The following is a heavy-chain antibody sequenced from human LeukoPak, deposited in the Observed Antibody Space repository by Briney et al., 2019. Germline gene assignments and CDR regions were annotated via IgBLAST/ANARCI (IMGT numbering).Heavy chain of an antibody. V-gene: IGHV3-33*08. J-gene: IGHJ6*02. Sequence: GGSLRLSCAASGFTFSSYGMHWVRQAPGKGLEWVAVIWYDGSNKYYADSVKGRFTISRDNSKNTLYLQMNSLRAEDTAVYYCARVPPYCSGGNCYSGSYYYGMDVWGQGTLVTVSS. CDR1: GFTFSSYG. D-gene: IGHD2-15*01. CDR3: ARVPPYCSGGNCYSGSYYYGMDV. CDR2: IWYDGSNK.